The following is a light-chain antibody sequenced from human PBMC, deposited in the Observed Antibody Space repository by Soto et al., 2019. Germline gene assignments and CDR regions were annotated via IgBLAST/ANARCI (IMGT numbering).Light chain of an antibody. Sequence: QSALTQPPSASGSPGQSVTISCTGTSSDIGGYDYVSWYQQHPGKAPKLIIYEVNKRPSGVPDRFSGSKSGNTASLTVSGLQAEDEADYYCSSYAGSTNLVFAGGTKVTVL. CDR3: SSYAGSTNLV. V-gene: IGLV2-8*01. J-gene: IGLJ3*02. CDR1: SSDIGGYDY. CDR2: EVN.